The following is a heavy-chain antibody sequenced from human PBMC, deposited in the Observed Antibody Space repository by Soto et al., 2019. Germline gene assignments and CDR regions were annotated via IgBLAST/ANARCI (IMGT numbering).Heavy chain of an antibody. CDR1: GGSISSSGYY. V-gene: IGHV3-72*01. CDR3: ARVLLVEGAAAPRGWYDP. D-gene: IGHD2-15*01. CDR2: IRNKANSYAT. J-gene: IGHJ5*02. Sequence: LSLTCTVSGGSISSSGYYWGWIRQAPGKGLEWVGRIRNKANSYATEYAASVKGRFTISRDDSKNSLYLQMNSLRTEDTAVYCCARVLLVEGAAAPRGWYDPWSQGTLVTVSS.